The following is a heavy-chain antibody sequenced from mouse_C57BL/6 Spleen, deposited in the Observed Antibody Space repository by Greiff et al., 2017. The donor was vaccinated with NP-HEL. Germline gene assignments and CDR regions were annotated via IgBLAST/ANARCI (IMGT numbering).Heavy chain of an antibody. CDR1: GYTFTSYW. Sequence: QVQLQQPGAELVKPGASVKLSCKASGYTFTSYWMKWVKQRPGQGLEWIGEIDPSDSYTNYNQKFKGKATLTVDTSSSTAYMQLSSLTSEDSAVYYCARRYYYGSSLYYFDYWGQGTTLTVSS. V-gene: IGHV1-50*01. CDR2: IDPSDSYT. J-gene: IGHJ2*01. CDR3: ARRYYYGSSLYYFDY. D-gene: IGHD1-1*01.